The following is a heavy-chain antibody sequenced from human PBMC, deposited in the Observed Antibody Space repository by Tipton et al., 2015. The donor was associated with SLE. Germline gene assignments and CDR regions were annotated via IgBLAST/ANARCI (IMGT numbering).Heavy chain of an antibody. CDR3: AAGSSSFYYYYGMDV. Sequence: QLVQSRAEVKKPGESLKISCKGSGYSFTSYWIGWVRQMPGKGLEWMGIIYPGDSDTRYSPSFQGQVTISADKSISTAYLQWSSLKASDTAMYYCAAGSSSFYYYYGMDVWGQGTTVTVSS. V-gene: IGHV5-51*03. CDR1: GYSFTSYW. J-gene: IGHJ6*02. D-gene: IGHD6-6*01. CDR2: IYPGDSDT.